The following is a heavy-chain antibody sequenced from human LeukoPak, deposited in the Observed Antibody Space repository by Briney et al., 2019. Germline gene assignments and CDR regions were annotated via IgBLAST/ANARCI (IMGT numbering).Heavy chain of an antibody. CDR1: GYTFTSNG. Sequence: DSVKVSCKASGYTFTSNGVTWVRQAPGQGLEWMGWISANNDYTNYAQKFQDRVTLTTDTSTSTAYMELRSLRSDDTAVYYCARGNSASEIYHYLNWFDPWGQGTLVTVSS. D-gene: IGHD4-23*01. CDR2: ISANNDYT. V-gene: IGHV1-18*04. CDR3: ARGNSASEIYHYLNWFDP. J-gene: IGHJ5*02.